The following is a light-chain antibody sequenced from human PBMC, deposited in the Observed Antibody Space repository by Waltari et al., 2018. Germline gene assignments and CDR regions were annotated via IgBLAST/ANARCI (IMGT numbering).Light chain of an antibody. CDR3: ATWDDSVDGWV. V-gene: IGLV1-44*01. Sequence: QSVLTQAPSASGTPGQRITISCSGSSPTIGSHTFNWYQQNPGPAPKLAIHVNDPRPSGVPDRFSGSKSGTSASLAISGLQSDDEAFYHCATWDDSVDGWVFGGGTRLTVL. CDR1: SPTIGSHT. J-gene: IGLJ3*02. CDR2: VND.